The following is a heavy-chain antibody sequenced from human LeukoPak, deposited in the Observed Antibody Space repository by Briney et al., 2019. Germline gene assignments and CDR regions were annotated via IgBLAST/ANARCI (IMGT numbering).Heavy chain of an antibody. V-gene: IGHV3-23*01. CDR2: ISNSGGST. CDR3: AKGRYSSSSVYYFDY. Sequence: GGSLRLSCTASGFTFGDYAMSWVRQAPGKGLEWVSAISNSGGSTYYADSVKGRFTISRDNSKSTLSLQMNSLRAEDTAVYYCAKGRYSSSSVYYFDYWGQGTLVTVSS. CDR1: GFTFGDYA. J-gene: IGHJ4*02. D-gene: IGHD6-6*01.